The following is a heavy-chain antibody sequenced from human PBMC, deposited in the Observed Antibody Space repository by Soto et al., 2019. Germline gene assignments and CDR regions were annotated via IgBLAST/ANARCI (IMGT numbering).Heavy chain of an antibody. V-gene: IGHV1-69*12. Sequence: QVQLVQSGAEVKKPGSSVKVSCKASGGTFSSYAITWVRQAPGQGLEWMGGIIPIFGTANHAQKFQARVTITADESTSTAYMELSSLRSEDTAVYYCARDRGSSSGYYPYWFDPWGQGTLVTVSS. D-gene: IGHD3-22*01. CDR2: IIPIFGTA. CDR3: ARDRGSSSGYYPYWFDP. J-gene: IGHJ5*02. CDR1: GGTFSSYA.